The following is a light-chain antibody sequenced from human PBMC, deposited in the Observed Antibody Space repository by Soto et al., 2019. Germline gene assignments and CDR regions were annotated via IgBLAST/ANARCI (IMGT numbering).Light chain of an antibody. V-gene: IGKV3-11*01. CDR1: QSVSSY. J-gene: IGKJ5*01. Sequence: EILMTQSPATLSVSPGERATLSCRASQSVSSYLAWYQQKPGQAPRLLIYDTSIRASGIPARFSGSGSGTDFTLTISSLDPEDSAVYYCQQRSNRPLTFGQGTRLEIK. CDR2: DTS. CDR3: QQRSNRPLT.